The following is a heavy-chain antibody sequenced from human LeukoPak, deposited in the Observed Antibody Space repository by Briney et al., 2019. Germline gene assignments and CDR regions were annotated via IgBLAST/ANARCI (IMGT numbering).Heavy chain of an antibody. V-gene: IGHV4-31*03. D-gene: IGHD3-3*01. CDR1: GGSISSGGYY. CDR3: ARTHYDFWSGHNWFDP. J-gene: IGHJ5*02. CDR2: IYYSGST. Sequence: PSETLSLTCTVSGGSISSGGYYWSWIRQHPGKGLEWIGYIYYSGSTYYNPSLKGRVTISVDTSKNQFSLKLSSVTAADTAVYYCARTHYDFWSGHNWFDPWGQGTLVTVSS.